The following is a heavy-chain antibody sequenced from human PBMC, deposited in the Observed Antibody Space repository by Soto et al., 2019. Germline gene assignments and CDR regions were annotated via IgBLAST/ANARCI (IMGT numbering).Heavy chain of an antibody. CDR1: RDAFSKYA. CDR3: ARGETYLGV. D-gene: IGHD3-16*01. V-gene: IGHV1-69*01. CDR2: IIPIFGSR. J-gene: IGHJ6*02. Sequence: QVQLVQSGAEVRKPGSSVKVSCKASRDAFSKYAFNWVRQAPGQGLDWMGWIIPIFGSRNYAEKFQGRVTITADESTSTAYMELRGLRFEDTPVYYCARGETYLGVWGQGTTVTVSS.